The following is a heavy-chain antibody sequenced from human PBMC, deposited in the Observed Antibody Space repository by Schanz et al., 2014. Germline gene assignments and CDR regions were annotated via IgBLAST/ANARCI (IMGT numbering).Heavy chain of an antibody. CDR1: GFTFSNYA. Sequence: EVQLLESGGGLVRPGGSLRLSCAASGFTFSNYAMSWVRQAPGKGLEWVSGFIVDSGNTYYAGSVKGRFSISRDYSKNTLYLQMSSLRVEDTAIYYCAKLSSSGRLAGYFDYWGQGALVTGSS. CDR2: FIVDSGNT. J-gene: IGHJ4*02. CDR3: AKLSSSGRLAGYFDY. D-gene: IGHD6-19*01. V-gene: IGHV3-23*01.